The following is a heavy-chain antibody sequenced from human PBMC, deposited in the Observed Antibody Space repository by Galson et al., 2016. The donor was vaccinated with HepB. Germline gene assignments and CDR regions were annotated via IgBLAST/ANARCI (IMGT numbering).Heavy chain of an antibody. CDR2: FYITGTT. D-gene: IGHD3-10*01. CDR1: GASVSDYY. V-gene: IGHV4-4*07. Sequence: SETLSLTCSVSGASVSDYYWSWIRQSAGKGLEWVGCFYITGTTNYNPSLRSRVAMSVDTSANVFSLKLVSVTAADTAIYYCARVSPARDQWSREFYDYWGQGALVTVSS. J-gene: IGHJ4*02. CDR3: ARVSPARDQWSREFYDY.